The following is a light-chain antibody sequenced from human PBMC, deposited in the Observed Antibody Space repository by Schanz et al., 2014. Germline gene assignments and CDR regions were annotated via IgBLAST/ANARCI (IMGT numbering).Light chain of an antibody. J-gene: IGLJ3*02. CDR1: SSNIGAGYD. V-gene: IGLV1-40*01. CDR3: QSYDSSLSGAV. Sequence: QFVLTQPPSVSGAPGQRVTISCTGSSSNIGAGYDVHWYQQLPGAAPKLLIYGNYRRPSGVPDRFSGSRSGTSASLAITGLQAEDEADYYCQSYDSSLSGAVFGGGTKLTVL. CDR2: GNY.